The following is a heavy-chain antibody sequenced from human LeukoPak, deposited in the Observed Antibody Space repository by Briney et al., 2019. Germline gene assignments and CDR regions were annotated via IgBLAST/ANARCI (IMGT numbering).Heavy chain of an antibody. CDR2: ISWNSGSI. V-gene: IGHV3-9*03. CDR1: GFTFXDYA. D-gene: IGHD7-27*01. J-gene: IGHJ4*02. CDR3: XXXXXVAHWGSYYFDY. Sequence: CXXSGFTFXDYAMHWVRQAPGKGLEWVSGISWNSGSIVYADSVKGRFTISRDNAKNSLYVQMNSLRAEDMALYYXXXXXXVAHWGSYYFDYWGQGTLVTVSS.